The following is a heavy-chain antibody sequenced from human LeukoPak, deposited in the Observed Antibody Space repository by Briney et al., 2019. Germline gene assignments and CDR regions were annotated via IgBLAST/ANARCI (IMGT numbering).Heavy chain of an antibody. Sequence: ASVKVSFKASGGTISSYAISWVRQAPGQGLEWMGGIIRIFGSANYAQKFQGRVTITADKSTSTAYMELSSLRSEDTAVYYCAREAHSGYDTVFDYWGQGTLVTVSS. V-gene: IGHV1-69*06. CDR3: AREAHSGYDTVFDY. J-gene: IGHJ4*02. CDR2: IIRIFGSA. CDR1: GGTISSYA. D-gene: IGHD5-12*01.